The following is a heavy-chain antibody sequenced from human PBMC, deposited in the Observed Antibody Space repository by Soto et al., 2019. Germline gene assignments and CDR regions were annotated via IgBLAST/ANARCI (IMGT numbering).Heavy chain of an antibody. CDR3: ASSDCTNGVCPPIGFDY. CDR1: GYTFTSYG. Sequence: ASVKVSCEASGYTFTSYGISWVRQAPGQGLEWMGWISAYNGNTNYAQKLQGRVTMTTDTSTSTAYMELRSLRSDDTAVYYCASSDCTNGVCPPIGFDYWGQGTLVTVSS. V-gene: IGHV1-18*01. CDR2: ISAYNGNT. J-gene: IGHJ4*02. D-gene: IGHD2-8*01.